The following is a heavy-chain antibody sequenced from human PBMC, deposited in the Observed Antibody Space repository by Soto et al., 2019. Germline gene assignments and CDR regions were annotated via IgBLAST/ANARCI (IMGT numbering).Heavy chain of an antibody. V-gene: IGHV3-23*01. J-gene: IGHJ6*02. CDR1: GFTFSSYA. D-gene: IGHD3-10*01. Sequence: PGGSLRLSCAASGFTFSSYAMSWVRQAPGKGLEWVSAISGSGGSTYYADSVKGRFTISRDNSKNTLYLQMNSLRAEDTAVYYCAKEGVWFGELLYPPYYYYGMDVWGQGTTVTVSS. CDR2: ISGSGGST. CDR3: AKEGVWFGELLYPPYYYYGMDV.